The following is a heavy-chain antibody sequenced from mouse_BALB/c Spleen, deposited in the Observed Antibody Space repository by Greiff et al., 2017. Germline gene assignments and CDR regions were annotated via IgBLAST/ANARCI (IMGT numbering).Heavy chain of an antibody. J-gene: IGHJ3*01. V-gene: IGHV3-6*02. CDR1: GYSITSGYY. Sequence: VQLKESGPGLVKPSQSLSLTCSVTGYSITSGYYWNWIRQFPGNKLEWMGYISYDGSNNYNPSLKNRISITRDTSKNQFFLKLNSVTTEDTATYYCAKLEGFAYWGQGTLVTVSA. CDR2: ISYDGSN. CDR3: AKLEGFAY.